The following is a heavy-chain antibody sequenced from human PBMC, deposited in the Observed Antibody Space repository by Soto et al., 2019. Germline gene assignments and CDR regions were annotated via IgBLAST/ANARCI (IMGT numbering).Heavy chain of an antibody. CDR3: ARGLKILGFDY. J-gene: IGHJ4*02. Sequence: GGSLRLSCAASGFTFSIYWMHWVRQAPGKGLVWVSRINSDGSSTSYADSVKGRFTISRDNAKNTLYLQMNSLRAEDTAVYYCARGLKILGFDYWGQGTLVTVSS. CDR2: INSDGSST. V-gene: IGHV3-74*01. D-gene: IGHD3-16*01. CDR1: GFTFSIYW.